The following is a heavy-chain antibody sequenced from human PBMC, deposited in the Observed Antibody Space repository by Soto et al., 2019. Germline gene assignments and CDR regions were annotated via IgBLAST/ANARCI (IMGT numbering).Heavy chain of an antibody. CDR2: IYYSGGT. CDR1: GGSISSGDHY. CDR3: ARGGGRCSSTSCYTNPPFYYGMDV. Sequence: PPETLSLTCTVSGGSISSGDHYWSWIRQPPGKGLEWIGYIYYSGGTDYNPSLKSRVSISIDTSKNQFSLKLSSVTAADTAVYYCARGGGRCSSTSCYTNPPFYYGMDVWGQGTTVTVSS. V-gene: IGHV4-30-4*01. D-gene: IGHD2-2*01. J-gene: IGHJ6*02.